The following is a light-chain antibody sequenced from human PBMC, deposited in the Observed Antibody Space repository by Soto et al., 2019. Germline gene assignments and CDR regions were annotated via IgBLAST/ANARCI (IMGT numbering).Light chain of an antibody. CDR2: GAT. CDR1: QTISTY. J-gene: IGKJ1*01. Sequence: QLTQSPSPLSASVGDSVTITCRASQTISTYLNWYQHVPGQAPRLLILGATTLRSGVPSRFSGSGSQTEFTLTINDLQPEDFATYYCQATYSAPWTFGQGTRVGVK. CDR3: QATYSAPWT. V-gene: IGKV1-39*01.